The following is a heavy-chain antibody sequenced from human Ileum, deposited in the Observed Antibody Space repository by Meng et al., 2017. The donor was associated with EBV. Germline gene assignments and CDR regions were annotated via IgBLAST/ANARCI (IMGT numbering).Heavy chain of an antibody. D-gene: IGHD2-8*02. V-gene: IGHV4-34*12. CDR1: GGSFSGYY. Sequence: VQLQPWGAGLLKPSETLSLTCAVYGGSFSGYYWSWIRQPPGKGLEWIGEIIHGGSPSYNPSLKSRVTISIDTSKNQLSLMLSSVTAADTAVYYCARRPTGIDYWGQGTLVTVSS. J-gene: IGHJ4*02. CDR3: ARRPTGIDY. CDR2: IIHGGSP.